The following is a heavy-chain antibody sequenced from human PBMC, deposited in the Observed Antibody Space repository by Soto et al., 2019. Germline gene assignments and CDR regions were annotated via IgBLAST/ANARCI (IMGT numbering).Heavy chain of an antibody. J-gene: IGHJ4*02. CDR3: ARDRRFYDSSGFFDY. Sequence: HPGGSLRLSCAASGFTFSSYSMNWVRQAPGKGLEWVSYISSSSSTIYYADSVKGRFTISRDNAKNSLYLQMNSLRDEDTAVYYCARDRRFYDSSGFFDYWGQGTLVTVSS. D-gene: IGHD3-22*01. V-gene: IGHV3-48*02. CDR2: ISSSSSTI. CDR1: GFTFSSYS.